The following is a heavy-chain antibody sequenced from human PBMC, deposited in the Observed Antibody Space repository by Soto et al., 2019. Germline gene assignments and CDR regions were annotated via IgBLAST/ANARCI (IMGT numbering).Heavy chain of an antibody. CDR2: IIVYNGNT. CDR1: GYTLTELS. J-gene: IGHJ5*02. V-gene: IGHV1-18*01. CDR3: ARDLGNWFDP. Sequence: ASVKVSFKVSGYTLTELSMHWVRQAPGKGLEWMGWIIVYNGNTNYAQKLQGRVTMTTDTSRSTAYMDLRSLRSDDTAVYYCARDLGNWFDPWGQGTLVTVSS.